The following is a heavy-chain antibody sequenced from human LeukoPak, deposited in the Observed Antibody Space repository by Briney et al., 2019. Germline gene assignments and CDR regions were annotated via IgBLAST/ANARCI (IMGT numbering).Heavy chain of an antibody. CDR2: SYYGSKWFN. Sequence: SQTLSLTCAISGDSVSSNSAAWNWIRQSPSRGLEWLGRSYYGSKWFNDYAVSVQSRITINPDTSKNQFSLQLNSVTAEDTAVYYCTRFNSNTKWFDPWGQGTLVTVSS. CDR1: GDSVSSNSAA. D-gene: IGHD3-3*01. V-gene: IGHV6-1*01. CDR3: TRFNSNTKWFDP. J-gene: IGHJ5*02.